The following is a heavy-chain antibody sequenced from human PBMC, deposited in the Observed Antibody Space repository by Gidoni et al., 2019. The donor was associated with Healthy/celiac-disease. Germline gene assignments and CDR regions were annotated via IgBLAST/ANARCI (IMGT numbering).Heavy chain of an antibody. J-gene: IGHJ5*02. V-gene: IGHV4-38-2*01. CDR1: GYSISSGYY. CDR3: ARVPYGPPDDNWFDP. Sequence: QVQLQESGPGLVKPSETLSLTCAVSGYSISSGYYWGWIRQPPGKGLEWIGSIYHSGRTYYNPSLKSRVTISVDTSKNQFSLKLSSVTAADTAVYYCARVPYGPPDDNWFDPWGQGTLVTVSS. D-gene: IGHD4-17*01. CDR2: IYHSGRT.